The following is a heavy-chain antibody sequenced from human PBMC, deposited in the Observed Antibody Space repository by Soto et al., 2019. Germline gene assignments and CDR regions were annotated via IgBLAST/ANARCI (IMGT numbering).Heavy chain of an antibody. CDR2: IDHSGST. CDR1: GDSISRGGYS. V-gene: IGHV4-30-2*01. J-gene: IGHJ6*02. CDR3: ARGSSSYYDDGMDD. Sequence: PSETLSLTCDVSGDSISRGGYSWTSIRQPPGEALGGIGNIDHSGSTYYNPSLKSRVTISVDTSKIQFSLRQTSVTAADTAVYFCARGSSSYYDDGMDDWGQGTTVTVSS. D-gene: IGHD6-6*01.